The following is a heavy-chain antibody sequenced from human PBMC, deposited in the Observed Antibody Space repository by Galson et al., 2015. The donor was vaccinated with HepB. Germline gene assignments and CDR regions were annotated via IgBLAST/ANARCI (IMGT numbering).Heavy chain of an antibody. J-gene: IGHJ4*02. D-gene: IGHD7-27*01. V-gene: IGHV3-30*04. CDR1: GFTFSSYA. CDR3: ASLPWVDIDY. Sequence: SLRLSCAASGFTFSSYAMHWVRQAPGKGLEWVAVISYDGSNKYYADSVKGRFTISRDNSKNTLYLQMNSLRAEDTAVYYCASLPWVDIDYWGQGTLVTVSS. CDR2: ISYDGSNK.